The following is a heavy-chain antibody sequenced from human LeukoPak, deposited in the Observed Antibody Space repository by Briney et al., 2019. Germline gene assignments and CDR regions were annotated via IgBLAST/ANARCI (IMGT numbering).Heavy chain of an antibody. CDR3: AREGYYDFWSGSSGSHGWFDP. V-gene: IGHV3-21*06. J-gene: IGHJ5*02. CDR2: IASSSSYI. CDR1: GFTFSSYT. Sequence: GGSLRLSCAASGFTFSSYTMNWVRQAPGKGLEWVSSIASSSSYIYYADSLKGRFTISRDNAKNSLYLQMNSLRAEDTAIYYCAREGYYDFWSGSSGSHGWFDPWGQGTLVTVSS. D-gene: IGHD3-3*01.